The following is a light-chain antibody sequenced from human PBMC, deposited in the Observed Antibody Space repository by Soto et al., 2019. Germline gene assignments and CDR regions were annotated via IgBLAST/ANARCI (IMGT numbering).Light chain of an antibody. J-gene: IGKJ5*01. CDR1: PSVANF. V-gene: IGKV3-11*01. CDR2: GAF. CDR3: QQRNSWPPIT. Sequence: EIVLTQSPATLSLSPGERATLSCRASPSVANFVAWYQQKPGQAPRLLIYGAFNRATGIPATFSGSGSGTDFTLTISSLEPEDFALYYCQQRNSWPPITFGQGTRLEIK.